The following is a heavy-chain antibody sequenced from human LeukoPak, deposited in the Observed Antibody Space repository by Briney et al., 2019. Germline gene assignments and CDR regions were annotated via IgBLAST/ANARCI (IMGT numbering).Heavy chain of an antibody. CDR3: TSSAREDY. CDR2: IKSETDGGTT. Sequence: GGSLRLSCAASGFTFSNTWMTWVRQAPGKGLEWVGRIKSETDGGTTDYAAPVKGRFIISRDDSKNTLYLQMNSLKTEDTAVYYCTSSAREDYWGQGNLVSVSS. J-gene: IGHJ4*02. V-gene: IGHV3-15*01. CDR1: GFTFSNTW. D-gene: IGHD2-2*01.